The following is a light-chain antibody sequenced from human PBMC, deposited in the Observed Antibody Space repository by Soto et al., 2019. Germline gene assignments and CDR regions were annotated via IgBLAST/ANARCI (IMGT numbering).Light chain of an antibody. CDR3: LLSYNAARV. CDR2: DTS. V-gene: IGLV7-46*01. Sequence: QAVVTQEPSLTVSPVGTVTLTCGASTGAVTSNHHPYWFQQKAGQAPRTLIYDTSNKHSWTPARFSGSLLGDKAALTLSGAQPEDEAHYYCLLSYNAARVFGGGTQLTVL. J-gene: IGLJ2*01. CDR1: TGAVTSNHH.